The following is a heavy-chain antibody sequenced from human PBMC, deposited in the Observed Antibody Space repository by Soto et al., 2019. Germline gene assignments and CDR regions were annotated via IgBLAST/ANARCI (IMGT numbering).Heavy chain of an antibody. CDR2: ISGSGCST. J-gene: IGHJ4*02. V-gene: IGHV3-23*01. CDR3: ARRGSGSYYDY. CDR1: GFTFSSYA. D-gene: IGHD1-26*01. Sequence: EVQLLESGGGLVQPGGSLRLSCAASGFTFSSYAMRWVRQAPGKGLEWVSAISGSGCSTYYADSVKGRFTISRDNSKNTGYLQMNSLRGEDTAVYYCARRGSGSYYDYWGQGTLVTVSS.